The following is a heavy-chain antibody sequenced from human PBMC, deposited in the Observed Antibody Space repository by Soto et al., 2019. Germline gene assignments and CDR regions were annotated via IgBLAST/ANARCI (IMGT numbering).Heavy chain of an antibody. CDR2: TYYRSKWEI. Sequence: SQTLSLTCAISGDSVSTISATWYWIRQSPSRGLEWLGRTYYRSKWEIDYAVSLRGRITIIPDTANNQLSLQLSSVTPDDTAVYYCTRLIGNSWLDSWGQGILVTVSS. CDR1: GDSVSTISAT. J-gene: IGHJ5*01. V-gene: IGHV6-1*01. D-gene: IGHD3-16*02. CDR3: TRLIGNSWLDS.